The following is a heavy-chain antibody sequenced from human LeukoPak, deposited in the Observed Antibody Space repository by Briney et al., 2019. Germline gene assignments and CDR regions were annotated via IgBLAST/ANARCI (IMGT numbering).Heavy chain of an antibody. J-gene: IGHJ4*02. V-gene: IGHV1-2*02. D-gene: IGHD6-19*01. Sequence: GASVKVSCKASGYTFTGYYMHWVRQAPGQGLEWMGWINPNSGGTNYAQKFQGRVTMTRDTSISTAYMELSRLRSDDTAVYYCARDSSSGWYAPDYWGQGTRVSVSS. CDR3: ARDSSSGWYAPDY. CDR1: GYTFTGYY. CDR2: INPNSGGT.